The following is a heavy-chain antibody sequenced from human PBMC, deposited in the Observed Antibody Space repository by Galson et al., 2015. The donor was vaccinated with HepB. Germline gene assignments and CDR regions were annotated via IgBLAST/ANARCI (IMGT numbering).Heavy chain of an antibody. CDR1: GFTFSSYA. CDR3: AKDSGAMVRGVIIYYFDY. Sequence: SLRLSCAASGFTFSSYAMSWVRQAPGKGLEWVSAISGSGGSTYYADSVKGRFTISRDNSKNTLYLQMNSLRAEDTAVYYCAKDSGAMVRGVIIYYFDYWGQGTLVTVSS. J-gene: IGHJ4*02. V-gene: IGHV3-23*01. D-gene: IGHD3-10*01. CDR2: ISGSGGST.